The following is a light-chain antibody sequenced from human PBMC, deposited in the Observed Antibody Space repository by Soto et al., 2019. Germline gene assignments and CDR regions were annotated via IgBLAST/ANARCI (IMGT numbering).Light chain of an antibody. CDR1: QGISNY. J-gene: IGKJ1*01. CDR3: PKHDSDPWT. Sequence: DIQMTQSPSSLSASVRDRVTITCRASQGISNYLAWYQQKPGKVPKLLIYAASTLQSGVPSRFSGSGSGTDFTLTLTSPHPEDRPTYYCPKHDSDPWTFGQGTKVEIE. CDR2: AAS. V-gene: IGKV1-27*01.